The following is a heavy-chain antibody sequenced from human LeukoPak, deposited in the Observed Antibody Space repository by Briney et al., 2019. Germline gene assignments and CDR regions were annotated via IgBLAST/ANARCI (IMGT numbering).Heavy chain of an antibody. V-gene: IGHV4-61*02. D-gene: IGHD6-19*01. Sequence: SQTLSLTCSVSGGSIRSESYYWSWIWQPAGKGLEWIGRIYSSGSSKFNPSLKSRVTISIDTSKNQFSLNLSSVTAADTAVYYCARDMTGSGWNDAFDIWGQGTMVTVSS. CDR2: IYSSGSS. J-gene: IGHJ3*02. CDR3: ARDMTGSGWNDAFDI. CDR1: GGSIRSESYY.